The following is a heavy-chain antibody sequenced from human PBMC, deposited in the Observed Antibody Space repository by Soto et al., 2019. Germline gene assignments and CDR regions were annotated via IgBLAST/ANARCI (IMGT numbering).Heavy chain of an antibody. CDR1: GASVRSSRFY. Sequence: SETLSLTCSVSGASVRSSRFYWGWIRQTPGKGLEWIGSIVSSGAMHPNPSLRSRIDISLDSSQNKLSLDLFSVTAADTSVYYCARPETSSGSHYLSSCCHWGQGILVTVSS. J-gene: IGHJ4*02. CDR3: ARPETSSGSHYLSSCCH. CDR2: IVSSGAM. V-gene: IGHV4-39*01. D-gene: IGHD3-10*01.